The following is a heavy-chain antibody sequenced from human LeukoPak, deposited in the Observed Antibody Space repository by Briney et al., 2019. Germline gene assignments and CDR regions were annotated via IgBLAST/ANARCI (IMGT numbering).Heavy chain of an antibody. J-gene: IGHJ4*02. D-gene: IGHD3-22*01. CDR1: GFTFISYT. CDR3: ARGPQKNGHSSGYPGYFDY. Sequence: GGTLRLSCAASGFTFISYTINWVRQAPGQGLEWLSSITISSSYIYYADSVKGRFTISRDNAKNSLYQQMNSLRAEDTAVYYCARGPQKNGHSSGYPGYFDYWGQGTLVTVSS. V-gene: IGHV3-21*01. CDR2: ITISSSYI.